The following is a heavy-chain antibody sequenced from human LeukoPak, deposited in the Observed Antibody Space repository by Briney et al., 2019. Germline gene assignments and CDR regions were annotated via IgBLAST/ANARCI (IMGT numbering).Heavy chain of an antibody. Sequence: ASVKVSCKASGYTFTSYDINWLRQATGQGLEWIGWMNPHSGNTGYAPKFQGRVSVARNCSMSPAYMELRSLRSEGPAVYYCARGFLDCDFWRGYYSPYMDGGGKGRTVSVS. CDR1: GYTFTSYD. D-gene: IGHD3-3*01. V-gene: IGHV1-8*01. J-gene: IGHJ6*03. CDR2: MNPHSGNT. CDR3: ARGFLDCDFWRGYYSPYMDG.